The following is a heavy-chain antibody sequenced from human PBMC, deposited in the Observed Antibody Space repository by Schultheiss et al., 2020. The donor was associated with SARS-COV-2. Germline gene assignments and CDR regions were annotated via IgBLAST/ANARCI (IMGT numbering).Heavy chain of an antibody. J-gene: IGHJ4*02. V-gene: IGHV3-23*01. D-gene: IGHD1-26*01. CDR1: GFTFSSYA. CDR2: IGGSGGST. Sequence: GGSLRLSCAASGFTFSSYAMTWVRQAPGKGLEWVSSIGGSGGSTYYADSVKGRFTISRDNSRNTLYLQMNSLRAEDTAVYYCARAATTTAYRLFDIWGQGTLVTVSS. CDR3: ARAATTTAYRLFDI.